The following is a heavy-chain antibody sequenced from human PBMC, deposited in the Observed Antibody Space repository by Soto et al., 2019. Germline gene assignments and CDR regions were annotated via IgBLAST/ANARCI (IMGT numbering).Heavy chain of an antibody. V-gene: IGHV4-28*01. CDR2: IYYSGTT. D-gene: IGHD1-26*01. CDR1: GYSISSSNW. J-gene: IGHJ4*02. CDR3: ARREIQGPIDY. Sequence: SETPSLTCAVSGYSISSSNWWGWIRQPPGKGLEWIGYIYYSGTTYYNPSLKSRVTMSVDTSKNQFSLKLTSATAVDTAVYYCARREIQGPIDYWGQGTLVTVSS.